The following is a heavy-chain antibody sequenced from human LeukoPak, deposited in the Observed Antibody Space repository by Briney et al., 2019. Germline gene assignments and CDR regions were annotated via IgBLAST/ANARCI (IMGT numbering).Heavy chain of an antibody. CDR1: GFTFSSYG. D-gene: IGHD5-18*01. Sequence: GGSLRLSCEASGFTFSSYGMSWVRQAPGKGLEWVSVISGSGGSTYYADSVKGRFTISRDNSKNTLYLQMSSLRAEDMAVYYCAKVRRGYSYGYLFDYWGQGTLVTVSS. V-gene: IGHV3-23*01. CDR3: AKVRRGYSYGYLFDY. CDR2: ISGSGGST. J-gene: IGHJ4*02.